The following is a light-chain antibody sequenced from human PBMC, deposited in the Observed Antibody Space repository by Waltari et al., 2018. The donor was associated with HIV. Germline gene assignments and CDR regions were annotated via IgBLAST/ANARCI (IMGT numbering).Light chain of an antibody. Sequence: QSVLTQPPSVSAAPGQTVTIACSGSSSNIGNHDVTWYQQLPGTAPKLLIYGNNKRPSGTPDRFSGSKSGTSATLGITGLQTGDEADYYCGTWDSSLSAVFGGGTNLTVL. J-gene: IGLJ3*02. CDR1: SSNIGNHD. V-gene: IGLV1-51*01. CDR3: GTWDSSLSAV. CDR2: GNN.